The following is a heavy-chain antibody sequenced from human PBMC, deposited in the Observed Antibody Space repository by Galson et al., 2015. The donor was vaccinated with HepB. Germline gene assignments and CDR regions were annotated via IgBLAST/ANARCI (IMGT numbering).Heavy chain of an antibody. V-gene: IGHV1-2*02. J-gene: IGHJ4*02. CDR2: INPNSGGT. CDR3: ARDRSGWYTPIDY. CDR1: GYTFTGYY. D-gene: IGHD6-19*01. Sequence: SVKVSCKASGYTFTGYYMHWVRQAPGQGLEWMGWINPNSGGTNYAQKFQGRVTMTTDTSTSTAYMELRSLRSDDTAVYYCARDRSGWYTPIDYWGQGTLVTVSS.